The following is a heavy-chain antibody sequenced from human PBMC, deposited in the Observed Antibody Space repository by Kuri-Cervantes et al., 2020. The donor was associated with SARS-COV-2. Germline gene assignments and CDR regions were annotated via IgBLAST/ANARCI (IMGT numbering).Heavy chain of an antibody. V-gene: IGHV3-49*04. Sequence: GGSLRLSCTASGFTFGDYAMSWVRQAPGKGLEWVGFIRSKAYGGTTEYAASVKGRFTISRDNSKNTLYLQMNSLRAEDTAVYYCANLAASQGYSYGWGQGTLVTVSS. CDR3: ANLAASQGYSYG. CDR1: GFTFGDYA. J-gene: IGHJ4*02. D-gene: IGHD5-18*01. CDR2: IRSKAYGGTT.